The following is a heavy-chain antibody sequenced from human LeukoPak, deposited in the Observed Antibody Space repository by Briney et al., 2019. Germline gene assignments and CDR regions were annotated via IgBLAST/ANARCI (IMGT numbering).Heavy chain of an antibody. CDR1: GFTFSSYE. J-gene: IGHJ5*02. CDR3: ARDGGIAAAPRDNWFDP. CDR2: ISSSGSTI. V-gene: IGHV3-48*03. D-gene: IGHD6-13*01. Sequence: GGSLRLPCAASGFTFSSYEMNWVRQAPGKGLEWVSYISSSGSTIYYADSVKGRFTISRDNAKNSLYLQMNSLRAEDTAVYYCARDGGIAAAPRDNWFDPWGQGTLVTVSS.